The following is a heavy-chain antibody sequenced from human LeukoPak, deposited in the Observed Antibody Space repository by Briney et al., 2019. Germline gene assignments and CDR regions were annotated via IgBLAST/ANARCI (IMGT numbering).Heavy chain of an antibody. V-gene: IGHV3-21*01. CDR1: GFTFSSYG. J-gene: IGHJ6*04. Sequence: PGGSLRLSCGASGFTFSSYGMHWVRQAPGKGLEWVSSISSRSTYIYYADSVKGRFTISRDNAKNSLYLQMNSLRAEDTAVYFCAKSTRAVMAMMDVWGKGTTVTVSS. D-gene: IGHD3-16*01. CDR3: AKSTRAVMAMMDV. CDR2: ISSRSTYI.